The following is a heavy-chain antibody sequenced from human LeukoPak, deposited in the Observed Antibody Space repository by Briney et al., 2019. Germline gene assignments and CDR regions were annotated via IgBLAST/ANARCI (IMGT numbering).Heavy chain of an antibody. Sequence: GGPLRLSCAASGFTFSSYSMNWVGQAPGKVLHRVSSISSSSSYIYYADSAKGRFTISRDDAKNSLYLQMNSLRAEDTAVYYCARVSSGWYGPHFDYWGQGTLVTVSS. CDR1: GFTFSSYS. CDR2: ISSSSSYI. CDR3: ARVSSGWYGPHFDY. J-gene: IGHJ4*02. V-gene: IGHV3-21*01. D-gene: IGHD6-19*01.